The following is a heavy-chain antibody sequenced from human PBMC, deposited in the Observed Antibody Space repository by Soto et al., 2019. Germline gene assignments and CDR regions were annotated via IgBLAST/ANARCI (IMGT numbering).Heavy chain of an antibody. Sequence: EVQLVESGGGLVQPGRSLRLSCAASGFTFDDYAMHWVRQAPGKGLEWVSGISWNSGSIGYADSVKGRFTISRDNAKNSLYLQMNSLRAEDTALYYCAKDTHYDLSYFDYWGQGTLVTVSS. CDR2: ISWNSGSI. D-gene: IGHD3-3*01. J-gene: IGHJ4*02. V-gene: IGHV3-9*01. CDR1: GFTFDDYA. CDR3: AKDTHYDLSYFDY.